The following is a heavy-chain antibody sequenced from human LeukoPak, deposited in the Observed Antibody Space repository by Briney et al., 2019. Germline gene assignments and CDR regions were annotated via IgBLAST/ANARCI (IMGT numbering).Heavy chain of an antibody. J-gene: IGHJ6*02. CDR3: ASYPGGSSGPLNYYYGMDV. CDR2: IIPIFGTA. D-gene: IGHD3-22*01. CDR1: GGTFSSYA. V-gene: IGHV1-69*01. Sequence: SVKVSCKASGGTFSSYAISWVRQAPGQGLEWMGGIIPIFGTANYAQKFQGRVTITADESTSTAYMELSSLRSEDTAVYYCASYPGGSSGPLNYYYGMDVWGQGTTVTVPS.